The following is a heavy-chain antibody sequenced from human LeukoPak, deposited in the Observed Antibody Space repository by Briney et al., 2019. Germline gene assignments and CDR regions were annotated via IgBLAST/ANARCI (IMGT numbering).Heavy chain of an antibody. CDR3: ARSGYSYGLYFDY. Sequence: GGSLRLSCAASGFTFSSYSMNWVRQAPGKGLEWVSSISSSSSYIYYADSVKGRFTISRDNAKNSLYLQMNSLRAEDTAAYYCARSGYSYGLYFDYWGQGTLVTVSS. CDR2: ISSSSSYI. J-gene: IGHJ4*02. D-gene: IGHD5-18*01. V-gene: IGHV3-21*01. CDR1: GFTFSSYS.